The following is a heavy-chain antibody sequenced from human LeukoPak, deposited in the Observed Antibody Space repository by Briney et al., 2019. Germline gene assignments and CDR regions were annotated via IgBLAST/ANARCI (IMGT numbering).Heavy chain of an antibody. CDR1: GGSISSYY. J-gene: IGHJ4*02. Sequence: SETLSLTCTVSGGSISSYYWSWIRQPPGKGLEWIGYIYYSGSTNYNPSLKSRVTISVDTSKNQFSLKLSSVTAADTAVYYCARGRSYYDSSGFGLFDYWGQGTLVTVSS. CDR3: ARGRSYYDSSGFGLFDY. V-gene: IGHV4-59*12. CDR2: IYYSGST. D-gene: IGHD3-22*01.